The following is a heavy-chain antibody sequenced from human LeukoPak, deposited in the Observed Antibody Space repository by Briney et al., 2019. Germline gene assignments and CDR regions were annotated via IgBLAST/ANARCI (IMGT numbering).Heavy chain of an antibody. J-gene: IGHJ6*02. CDR2: ISYTGTYI. D-gene: IGHD1-1*01. Sequence: TGGSLRLSCAASAFSLSAYNMNWVRQAPGKGLEWVSSISYTGTYIYYADSVKGRFTISRGNAKNSLYLQMNSLRAEDTAVYYCAGDRYNWSEGGGFYYYYYYGMDVWGQGTTVTVS. CDR3: AGDRYNWSEGGGFYYYYYYGMDV. CDR1: AFSLSAYN. V-gene: IGHV3-21*01.